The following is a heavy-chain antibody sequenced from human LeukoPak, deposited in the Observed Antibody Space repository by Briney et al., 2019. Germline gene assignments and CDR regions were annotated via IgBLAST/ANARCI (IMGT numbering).Heavy chain of an antibody. V-gene: IGHV3-30*03. CDR2: ISYDGSNK. J-gene: IGHJ4*02. CDR1: GFTFSSYG. CDR3: ATGWKQWLLDY. Sequence: PGGSLRLSCAASGFTFSSYGMHWGRQAPGEGLGWVSGISYDGSNKYYADSVKGRFTISRDNSKNTLYLQRNRLRAEDTAVYYCATGWKQWLLDYWGQGTLVTVSS. D-gene: IGHD6-19*01.